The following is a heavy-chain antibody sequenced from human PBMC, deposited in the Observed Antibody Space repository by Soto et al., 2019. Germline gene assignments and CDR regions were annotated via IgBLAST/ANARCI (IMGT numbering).Heavy chain of an antibody. J-gene: IGHJ1*01. Sequence: EVQLLESGGGLVQPEGSLRLSCGASGFTFSRYAMSWVRQAPGKGLEWVSGISGGGSTTYYADSVKGRFTISRDNSKNTLYLQVNSLRAEDTAVYYCARDQAAGGTISRYFQDWGQGTLVTVSS. D-gene: IGHD6-13*01. CDR2: ISGGGSTT. V-gene: IGHV3-23*01. CDR3: ARDQAAGGTISRYFQD. CDR1: GFTFSRYA.